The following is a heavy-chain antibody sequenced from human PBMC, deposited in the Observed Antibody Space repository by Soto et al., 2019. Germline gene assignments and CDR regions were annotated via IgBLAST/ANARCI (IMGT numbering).Heavy chain of an antibody. CDR1: GFTFSSYS. V-gene: IGHV3-48*01. CDR3: ARGGLMENDY. J-gene: IGHJ4*02. D-gene: IGHD3-3*01. Sequence: GGSLRPSCAASGFTFSSYSMNWVRQAPGKGLEWVSYISSSSSTIYYADSVKGRLTISRDNAKNSLYLQMNSLRAEDTAVYYCARGGLMENDYWGQGTLVTVSS. CDR2: ISSSSSTI.